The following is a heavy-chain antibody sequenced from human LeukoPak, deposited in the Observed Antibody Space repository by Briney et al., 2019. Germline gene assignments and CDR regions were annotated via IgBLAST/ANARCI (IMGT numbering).Heavy chain of an antibody. D-gene: IGHD4-4*01. CDR3: ARDHSTDYSFDY. CDR1: GFTFSSYG. Sequence: GRSLRLSCAASGFTFSSYGMHWVRQAPGKGLEWVAVIWYDGSNKYYADSVKGRFTISRDNSKNTLYLQMNSLRAEDTAVYYCARDHSTDYSFDYWGRGTLVTVSS. V-gene: IGHV3-33*01. J-gene: IGHJ4*02. CDR2: IWYDGSNK.